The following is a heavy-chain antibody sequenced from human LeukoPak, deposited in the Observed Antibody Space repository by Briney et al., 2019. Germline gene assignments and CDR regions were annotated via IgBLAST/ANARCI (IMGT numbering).Heavy chain of an antibody. Sequence: GGSLRLSCAASAFTFSTYAMTWVRQAPGKGLEWVSAISGSDGSTYYANSVKGRFTISRDSSKNTLYLQMNSLRAEDTAVYYCAKGRTGYSYGYGIDYWGQGTLVTVSS. V-gene: IGHV3-23*01. J-gene: IGHJ4*02. D-gene: IGHD5-18*01. CDR2: ISGSDGST. CDR3: AKGRTGYSYGYGIDY. CDR1: AFTFSTYA.